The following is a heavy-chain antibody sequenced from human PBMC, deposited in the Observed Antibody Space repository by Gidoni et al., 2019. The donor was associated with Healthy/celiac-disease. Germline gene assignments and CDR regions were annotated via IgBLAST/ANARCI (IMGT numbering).Heavy chain of an antibody. CDR3: AKTGGYSSGWNDY. V-gene: IGHV3-23*01. Sequence: EVQLLESGGGLVQTGGSLRLSCAASGFTFSSYAMSWVRQAPGKGLEWVSAISGSGGSTYYADSVKGRFTISRDNSKNTLYLQMNSLRAEDTAVYYCAKTGGYSSGWNDYWGQGTLVTVSS. CDR2: ISGSGGST. CDR1: GFTFSSYA. J-gene: IGHJ4*02. D-gene: IGHD6-19*01.